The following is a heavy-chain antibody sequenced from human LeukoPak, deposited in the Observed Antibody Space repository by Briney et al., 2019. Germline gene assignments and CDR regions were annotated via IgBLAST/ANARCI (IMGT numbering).Heavy chain of an antibody. J-gene: IGHJ3*01. CDR1: GGSISSYY. CDR3: AKWTEGGAFDS. CDR2: IFYTGST. V-gene: IGHV4-59*01. Sequence: SETLSLTCTVSGGSISSYYWSWFRQPPGKGLEFIGYIFYTGSTNYNPSLKSRVTISVDTSKNQFSLKLSSVTAADTAVYYCAKWTEGGAFDSWGQGTMLIVSS. D-gene: IGHD1-26*01.